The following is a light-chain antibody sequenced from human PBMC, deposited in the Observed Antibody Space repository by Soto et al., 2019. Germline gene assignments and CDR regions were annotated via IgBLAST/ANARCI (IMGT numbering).Light chain of an antibody. CDR2: AAS. V-gene: IGKV1-27*01. J-gene: IGKJ1*01. CDR3: QKYNSAPRT. CDR1: QGISNY. Sequence: DIQMTXSPSSLSAXXXXXVTITCRASQGISNYLAWYQQKPGKVPKLLIYAASTLQSGVPSRFSGSGSGTDFTLTISSLQPEDVATYYCQKYNSAPRTFGQGTKVEIK.